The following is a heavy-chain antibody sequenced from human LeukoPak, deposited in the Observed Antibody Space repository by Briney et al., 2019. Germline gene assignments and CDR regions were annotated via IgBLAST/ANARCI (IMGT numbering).Heavy chain of an antibody. CDR3: ARGGGPGSYPFDF. D-gene: IGHD1-26*01. CDR2: INPRGGST. Sequence: GASVKVSCKASGYTFTTYYMHWVRQAPGQGLEWVGIINPRGGSTTYAQKFQGRVTMTRDTSTSTVYMELSSLKSDDTAVYYCARGGGPGSYPFDFWGQGTLVTVSS. CDR1: GYTFTTYY. V-gene: IGHV1-46*01. J-gene: IGHJ4*02.